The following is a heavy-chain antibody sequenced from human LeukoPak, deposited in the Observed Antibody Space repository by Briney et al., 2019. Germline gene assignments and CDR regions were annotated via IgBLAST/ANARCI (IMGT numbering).Heavy chain of an antibody. J-gene: IGHJ6*02. CDR2: VREKANGYAT. CDR1: GFTFDDSP. CDR3: AKKVATTYYYYYGMDV. Sequence: PGGSLKLSCAASGFTFDDSPIHWVRHASGKGLEWVGRVREKANGYATGYAASVKGRFTISRDDSKNTAYLQMNSLIIEDTAVYYCAKKVATTYYYYYGMDVWGQGTTVTVSS. V-gene: IGHV3-73*01. D-gene: IGHD5-12*01.